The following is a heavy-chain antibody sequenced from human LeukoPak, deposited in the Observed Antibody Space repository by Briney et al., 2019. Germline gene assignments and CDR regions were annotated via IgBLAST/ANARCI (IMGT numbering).Heavy chain of an antibody. CDR2: INSDGSST. CDR1: GFTFSSYW. CDR3: ARDQGYCSSTSCYAYYFDY. Sequence: GGSLRLSCAASGFTFSSYWMHWVRQAPGKGLVWGSRINSDGSSTSYADSVKGRFTISRDNAKNSLYLQMNSLRAEDTAVYYCARDQGYCSSTSCYAYYFDYWGQGTLVTVSS. J-gene: IGHJ4*02. D-gene: IGHD2-2*01. V-gene: IGHV3-74*01.